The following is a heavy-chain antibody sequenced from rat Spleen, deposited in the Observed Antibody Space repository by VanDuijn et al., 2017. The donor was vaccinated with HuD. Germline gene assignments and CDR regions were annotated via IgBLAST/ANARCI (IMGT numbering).Heavy chain of an antibody. CDR1: GFTFNNYW. J-gene: IGHJ3*01. D-gene: IGHD1-11*01. Sequence: EVQLVESGGGLVQPGRSLKLSCVASGFTFNNYWMTWIRQAPGKGLEWVASITNTGSSTYYPDSVKGRFTISRDNAKSTLYLQMNSLRSEDTATYYCTRTSYGGYRDWFAYWGQGTLVTVSS. CDR3: TRTSYGGYRDWFAY. CDR2: ITNTGSST. V-gene: IGHV5-31*01.